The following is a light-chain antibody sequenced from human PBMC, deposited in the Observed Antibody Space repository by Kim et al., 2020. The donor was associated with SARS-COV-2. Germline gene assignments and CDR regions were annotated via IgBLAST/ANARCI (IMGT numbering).Light chain of an antibody. CDR3: SSYTSSSTLVV. CDR2: DVS. Sequence: QSALTQPASVSGSPGQSITISCTGTSSDVGGYNYVSWYQQHPGKAPKLMIYDVSNRPSGVSNRFPGSKSGNTASLTISGLQAEDEADYHCSSYTSSSTLVVFGGGTQLTVL. V-gene: IGLV2-14*03. CDR1: SSDVGGYNY. J-gene: IGLJ2*01.